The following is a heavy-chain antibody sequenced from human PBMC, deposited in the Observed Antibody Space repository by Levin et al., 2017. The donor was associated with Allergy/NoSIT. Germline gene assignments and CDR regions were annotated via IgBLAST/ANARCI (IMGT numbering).Heavy chain of an antibody. D-gene: IGHD1-14*01. CDR2: IVVGSGNT. J-gene: IGHJ4*02. V-gene: IGHV1-58*01. Sequence: SVKVSCKASGFTFTSSAVQWVRQARGQRLEWIGWIVVGSGNTNYAQKFQERVTITRDMSTSTAYMELSSLRSEDTAVYYCAAMGPEDAMSGYFDYWGQGTLVTVSS. CDR1: GFTFTSSA. CDR3: AAMGPEDAMSGYFDY.